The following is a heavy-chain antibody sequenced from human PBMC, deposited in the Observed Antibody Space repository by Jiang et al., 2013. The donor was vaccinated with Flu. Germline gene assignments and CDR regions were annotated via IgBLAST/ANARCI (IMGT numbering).Heavy chain of an antibody. CDR2: TYYRSKWYN. Sequence: SQTLSLTCAISGDSVSSNSAAWNWIRQFPSRGLEWLGRTYYRSKWYNDYAVSVKSRITINPDTSKNQFSLQLNSVTPEDTAVYYCARTSTETGDAFDSLGPRDNGHRLF. J-gene: IGHJ3*01. CDR1: GDSVSSNSAA. D-gene: IGHD7-27*01. V-gene: IGHV6-1*01. CDR3: ARTSTETGDAFDS.